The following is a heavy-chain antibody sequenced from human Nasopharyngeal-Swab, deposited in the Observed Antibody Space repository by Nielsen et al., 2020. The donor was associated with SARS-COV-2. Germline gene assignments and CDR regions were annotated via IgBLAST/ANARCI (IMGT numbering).Heavy chain of an antibody. CDR3: ARPNTPEDIVVVPAAIAFDI. J-gene: IGHJ3*02. Sequence: WIRQPPGKGLEWIGSIYYSGSTYYNPSLKSRVTISVDTSKNQFSLKLSSVTAADTAVYYCARPNTPEDIVVVPAAIAFDIWGQGTMVTVSS. D-gene: IGHD2-2*01. V-gene: IGHV4-39*01. CDR2: IYYSGST.